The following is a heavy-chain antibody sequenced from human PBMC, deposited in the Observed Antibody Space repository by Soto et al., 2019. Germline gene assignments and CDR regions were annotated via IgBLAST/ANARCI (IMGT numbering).Heavy chain of an antibody. D-gene: IGHD3-16*02. CDR2: IRSKAYGGTT. J-gene: IGHJ4*02. CDR1: GFTFGDYS. Sequence: LRLSCTASGFTFGDYSMSWVRPAPWKGLEWVGFIRSKAYGGTTEYAASVKGRFTISRDDSKSIAYLQMNSLKTEDTAVYYCTREFAYDYVWGSYRVPFDYWGQGTLVTVSS. V-gene: IGHV3-49*04. CDR3: TREFAYDYVWGSYRVPFDY.